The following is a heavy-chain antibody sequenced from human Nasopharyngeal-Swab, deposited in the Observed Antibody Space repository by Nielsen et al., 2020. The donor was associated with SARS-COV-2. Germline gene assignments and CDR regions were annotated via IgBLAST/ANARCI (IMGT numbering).Heavy chain of an antibody. D-gene: IGHD2-15*01. CDR1: GGSISSSSYY. Sequence: SETLSLTCTVSGGSISSSSYYWGWIRQPPGKGLEWIGSIYYSGSTYYNPSLKSRVTISVDTSKNQFSLKLSSVTAADTAVYYCARQDCSGGNCYSPYWFDPWGQGTLVTVSS. V-gene: IGHV4-39*01. CDR3: ARQDCSGGNCYSPYWFDP. CDR2: IYYSGST. J-gene: IGHJ5*02.